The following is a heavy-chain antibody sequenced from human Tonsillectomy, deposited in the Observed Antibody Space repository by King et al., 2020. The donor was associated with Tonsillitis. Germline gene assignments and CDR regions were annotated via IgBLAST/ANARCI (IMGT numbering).Heavy chain of an antibody. J-gene: IGHJ3*02. CDR2: IIPMFGTT. CDR1: GGTFNNYP. CDR3: ARENDDAGGAFDI. Sequence: VQLVQSGAEVKKPGSSVKVSCKASGGTFNNYPISWVRQAPGQGLEWMGGIIPMFGTTNYAQKFQGRVTITADKSTSTAYMELGSLRSGDTAVYYCARENDDAGGAFDIWGQGTLVAVSS. D-gene: IGHD2-2*01. V-gene: IGHV1-69*06.